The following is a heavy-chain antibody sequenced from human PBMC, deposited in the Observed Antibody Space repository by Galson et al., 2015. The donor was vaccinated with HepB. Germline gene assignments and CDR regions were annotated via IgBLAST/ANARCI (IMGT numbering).Heavy chain of an antibody. J-gene: IGHJ3*02. CDR1: GFTFSSYG. CDR3: AKDLGQWELLGAFDI. CDR2: ISYDGSNK. D-gene: IGHD1-26*01. V-gene: IGHV3-30*18. Sequence: SLRLSCAASGFTFSSYGMHWVRQAPGKGLEWVAVISYDGSNKYYADSVKGRFTISRDNSKNTLYLQMNSLRAEDTAVYYCAKDLGQWELLGAFDIWGQGTMVTVSS.